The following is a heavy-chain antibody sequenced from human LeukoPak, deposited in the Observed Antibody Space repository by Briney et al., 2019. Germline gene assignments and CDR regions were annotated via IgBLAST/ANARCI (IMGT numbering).Heavy chain of an antibody. CDR1: GFTVSSNY. Sequence: GGSLRLSCAASGFTVSSNYMSWVRQAPGKGLEWVSVIYSGGSTYYADSVKGRFTISRDSSKNTLYLQMNSLRAEDTAVYYCARVSHYGYFDYWGQGTLVTVSS. V-gene: IGHV3-66*02. J-gene: IGHJ4*02. CDR3: ARVSHYGYFDY. D-gene: IGHD3-10*01. CDR2: IYSGGST.